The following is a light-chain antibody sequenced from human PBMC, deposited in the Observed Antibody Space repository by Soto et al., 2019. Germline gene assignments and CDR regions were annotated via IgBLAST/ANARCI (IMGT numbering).Light chain of an antibody. J-gene: IGKJ1*01. V-gene: IGKV1-5*03. CDR2: KAS. Sequence: DIQMTQSPSTLSASVGDRVTITCRASQSISDWLAWYQQKPGKAPKLLIYKASTLDSGVPSRFSGGGSGTEFPLTINSLQPDDFATYYCQQYNSYPWTFGQGAKVEIK. CDR1: QSISDW. CDR3: QQYNSYPWT.